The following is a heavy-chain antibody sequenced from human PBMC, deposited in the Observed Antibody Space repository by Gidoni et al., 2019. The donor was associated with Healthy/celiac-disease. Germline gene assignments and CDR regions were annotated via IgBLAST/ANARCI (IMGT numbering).Heavy chain of an antibody. CDR3: ARDAQWLAPLDY. CDR2: INSDGSST. CDR1: GFTFSSYW. V-gene: IGHV3-74*01. D-gene: IGHD6-19*01. Sequence: EVQLVESGGGLVQPGGSLRLSCAASGFTFSSYWMHWVRHAPGKGLVWVSRINSDGSSTSYADSVKGRFTISRDNAKNTLYLQMNSLRAEDTAVYYCARDAQWLAPLDYWGQGTLVTVSS. J-gene: IGHJ4*02.